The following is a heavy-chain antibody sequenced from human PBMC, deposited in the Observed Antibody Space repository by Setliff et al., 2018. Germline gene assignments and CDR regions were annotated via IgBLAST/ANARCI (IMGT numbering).Heavy chain of an antibody. J-gene: IGHJ4*02. D-gene: IGHD2-2*01. CDR3: ARYCSSTSCYGEDTFEY. CDR1: GDAISNYY. V-gene: IGHV4-59*01. Sequence: SEALSLTCTVSGDAISNYYWSWIRQPPGKGLEWIGFISKTGKTIYNPSLQSRVTISVDTSKNQFSLKLSSVTAADTAVYYCARYCSSTSCYGEDTFEYWGQGTLVTVSS. CDR2: ISKTGKT.